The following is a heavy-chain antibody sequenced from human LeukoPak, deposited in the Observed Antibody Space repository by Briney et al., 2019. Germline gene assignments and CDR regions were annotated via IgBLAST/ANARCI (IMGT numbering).Heavy chain of an antibody. V-gene: IGHV4-39*01. CDR2: IYYSKST. Sequence: SETLSLTCTVSGVSISSSNYYWGWIRQPPGEGLEWIGSIYYSKSTYYNPSLNSRVTISVDTSKNQFSLKLSSVTAADTAVYYCARLATVTFDYWGQGTQVAVSS. CDR3: ARLATVTFDY. D-gene: IGHD4-17*01. J-gene: IGHJ4*02. CDR1: GVSISSSNYY.